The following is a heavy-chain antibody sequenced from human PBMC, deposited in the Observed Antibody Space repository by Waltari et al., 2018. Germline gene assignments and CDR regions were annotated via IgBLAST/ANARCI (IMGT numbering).Heavy chain of an antibody. CDR3: AKGYYYDSSGYEDYFDY. Sequence: EVQLLESGGGLVQPGGSLRLSCAASVFTFSSYAMSWVRQAPGKGLEWVSAISGSGGSTYYADSVKGRFTISRDNSKNTLYLQMNSLRAEDTAVYYCAKGYYYDSSGYEDYFDYWGQGTLVTVSS. V-gene: IGHV3-23*01. CDR2: ISGSGGST. CDR1: VFTFSSYA. D-gene: IGHD3-22*01. J-gene: IGHJ4*02.